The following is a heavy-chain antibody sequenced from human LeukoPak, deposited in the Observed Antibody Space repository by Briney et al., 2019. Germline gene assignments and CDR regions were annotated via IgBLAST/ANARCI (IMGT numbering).Heavy chain of an antibody. J-gene: IGHJ4*02. CDR2: IPGSGGAT. CDR3: ARDHPRSNWGIDY. V-gene: IGHV3-23*01. CDR1: GFTFSSYA. Sequence: PGGSLRLSCEASGFTFSSYAIRWVRQAPGTGLEWVSSIPGSGGATYYADSVRGRFTISRDNAKNSLYLQMNSLRAEDTAVYYCARDHPRSNWGIDYWGQGTLVTVSS. D-gene: IGHD7-27*01.